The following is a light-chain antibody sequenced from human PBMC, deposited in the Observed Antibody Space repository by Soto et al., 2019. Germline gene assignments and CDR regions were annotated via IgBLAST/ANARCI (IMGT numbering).Light chain of an antibody. CDR2: DAS. CDR1: QSVSVW. V-gene: IGKV1-5*01. Sequence: DIQMTQSPATLSASAGEGATISCRASQSVSVWLAWYQQRPGKAPKFLIYDASSLETGVPSRFSGSGSGTDMSLTIRSLQADEFVNNFQHNYVSTSATFSQGTKLEIK. J-gene: IGKJ2*01. CDR3: HNYVSTSAT.